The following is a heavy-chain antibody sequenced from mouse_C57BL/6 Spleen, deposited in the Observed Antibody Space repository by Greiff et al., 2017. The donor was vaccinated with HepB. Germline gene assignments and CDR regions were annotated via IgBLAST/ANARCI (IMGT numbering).Heavy chain of an antibody. D-gene: IGHD2-3*01. CDR1: GFTFSSYA. J-gene: IGHJ3*01. CDR2: ISDGGSYT. CDR3: ASDSALYDGYSAWFAY. V-gene: IGHV5-4*03. Sequence: DVKLVESGGGLVKPGGSVKLSCAASGFTFSSYAMSWVRQTPEKRLEWVATISDGGSYTYYPDNVKGRFTISRDNAKNNLYLQLSHLKSEDTAMYYCASDSALYDGYSAWFAYWGQGTLVTVSA.